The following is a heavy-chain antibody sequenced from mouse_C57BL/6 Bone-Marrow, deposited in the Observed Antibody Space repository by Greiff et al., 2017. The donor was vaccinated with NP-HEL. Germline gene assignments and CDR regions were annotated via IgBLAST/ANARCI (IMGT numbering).Heavy chain of an antibody. Sequence: QVQLQQSGPELVRPEVSVKISCKGSGYTFTDYALHWVKQSHTKSLEWIGVSTTYSGNTNYNQKFKGKATMTVDKSSNTAYMELARLTSEDSAIYYCARGVGRWYFDYWGQGTTLTVSS. D-gene: IGHD4-1*01. CDR1: GYTFTDYA. CDR3: ARGVGRWYFDY. CDR2: STTYSGNT. V-gene: IGHV1-67*01. J-gene: IGHJ2*01.